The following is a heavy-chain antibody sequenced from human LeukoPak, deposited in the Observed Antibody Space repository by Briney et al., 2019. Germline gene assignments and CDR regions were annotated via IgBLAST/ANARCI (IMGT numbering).Heavy chain of an antibody. D-gene: IGHD5-12*01. J-gene: IGHJ3*02. V-gene: IGHV1-69*04. CDR3: ARDKRDSGYDFDAFDI. CDR1: GYTFTSYY. Sequence: SVKVSCKASGYTFTSYYMHWVRQAPGQGLEWMGRIIPILGIANYAQKFQGRVTITADKSTSTAYMELSSLRSEDTAVYYCARDKRDSGYDFDAFDIWGQGTMVTVSS. CDR2: IIPILGIA.